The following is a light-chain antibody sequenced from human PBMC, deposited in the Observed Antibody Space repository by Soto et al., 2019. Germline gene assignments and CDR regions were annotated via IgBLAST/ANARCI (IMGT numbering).Light chain of an antibody. Sequence: DIQMTQSPSSRSASVGDRVTITCRASQIISSYLNWYQQKPGKAPKLLIYAASSLQSGVPSRFSGSGSGTDFTLTISSLQPEDFATYYCQQANSFPLTFGGGTKVDIK. V-gene: IGKV1-39*01. CDR1: QIISSY. CDR3: QQANSFPLT. J-gene: IGKJ4*01. CDR2: AAS.